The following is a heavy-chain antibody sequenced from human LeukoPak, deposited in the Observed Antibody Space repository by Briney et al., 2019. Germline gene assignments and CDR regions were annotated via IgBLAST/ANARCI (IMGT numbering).Heavy chain of an antibody. CDR3: ARGRGIFGY. V-gene: IGHV4-38-2*02. CDR2: IYHSGST. Sequence: SETLSVTCTVSGCSISSGYYWGWIRQPPGKGLEWIGSIYHSGSTYYNPSLKSRVTISVDTSKSQFSLKLSSVTAADTAVYYCARGRGIFGYWGQGTLVTVSS. D-gene: IGHD3-16*01. CDR1: GCSISSGYY. J-gene: IGHJ4*02.